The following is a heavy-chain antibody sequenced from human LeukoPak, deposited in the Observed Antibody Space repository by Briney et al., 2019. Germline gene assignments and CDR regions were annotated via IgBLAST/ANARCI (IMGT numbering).Heavy chain of an antibody. CDR2: ISGSGGST. CDR3: AKQYYYDSSGYSGAFDI. D-gene: IGHD3-22*01. V-gene: IGHV3-23*01. Sequence: GGSLRLFCAASGFTFSSYAMSWVRQAPGKGLEWGSAISGSGGSTYYADSVKGRFTISRDNSKNTLYQQMNSLRAEDTAVYYCAKQYYYDSSGYSGAFDIWGQGTMVTVSS. J-gene: IGHJ3*02. CDR1: GFTFSSYA.